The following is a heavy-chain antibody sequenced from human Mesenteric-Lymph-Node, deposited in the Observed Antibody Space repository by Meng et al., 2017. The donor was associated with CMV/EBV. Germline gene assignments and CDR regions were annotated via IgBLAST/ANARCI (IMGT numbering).Heavy chain of an antibody. J-gene: IGHJ4*02. D-gene: IGHD2-2*01. CDR1: GFTFSSYW. Sequence: GGSLRLSCAASGFTFSSYWMHWVRQAPGKGLEWVSYISSSGSTIYYADSVKGRFTISRDNAKNSLYLQMNSLRAEDTAVYYCARGGSTSPFIYWGQGTLVTVSS. V-gene: IGHV3-48*04. CDR3: ARGGSTSPFIY. CDR2: ISSSGSTI.